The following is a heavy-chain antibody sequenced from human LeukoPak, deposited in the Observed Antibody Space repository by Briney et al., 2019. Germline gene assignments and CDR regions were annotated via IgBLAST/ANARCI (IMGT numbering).Heavy chain of an antibody. V-gene: IGHV3-21*01. CDR1: GFTFSSYS. Sequence: PGGSLRLSCAASGFTFSSYSMNWVRQAPGKGLEWVSSISSSSSYIYYADSVKGRFTISRDNAKNSLYLQMNSLRAEDTAVYYCASPYTTVTTMGDWFDPWGQGTLVTVSS. CDR3: ASPYTTVTTMGDWFDP. CDR2: ISSSSSYI. J-gene: IGHJ5*02. D-gene: IGHD4-17*01.